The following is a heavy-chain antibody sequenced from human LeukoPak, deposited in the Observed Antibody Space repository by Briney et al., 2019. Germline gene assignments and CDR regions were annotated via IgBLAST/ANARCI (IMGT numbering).Heavy chain of an antibody. J-gene: IGHJ4*02. Sequence: PGGSLRLSCAASGLTFNSYSMNWVRQAPGKGLEWVSSISSSSSYIYYADSVKGRVTISRDNAKNSLYLEMNSLRAEDTAVYYCARDRVSTPMDAFDYWGQGTLVTVSS. D-gene: IGHD5-18*01. CDR1: GLTFNSYS. CDR3: ARDRVSTPMDAFDY. V-gene: IGHV3-21*01. CDR2: ISSSSSYI.